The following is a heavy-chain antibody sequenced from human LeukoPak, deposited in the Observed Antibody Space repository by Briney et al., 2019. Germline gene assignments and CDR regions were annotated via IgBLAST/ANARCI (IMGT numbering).Heavy chain of an antibody. J-gene: IGHJ3*02. CDR2: MSYYGSTK. CDR3: AKDSGELLYGDAFDI. CDR1: GFIFRTYG. V-gene: IGHV3-30*18. Sequence: GGSLRLSCAASGFIFRTYGMHWVRQAPGKGLEWVAVMSYYGSTKYYGDPVKALFTISRHNSKNMLYLQMNSLRAEDTAVYYCAKDSGELLYGDAFDIWGQGTMVRVSS. D-gene: IGHD3-10*01.